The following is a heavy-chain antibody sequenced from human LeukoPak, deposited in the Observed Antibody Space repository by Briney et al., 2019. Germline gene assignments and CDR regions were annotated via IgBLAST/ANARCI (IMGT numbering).Heavy chain of an antibody. D-gene: IGHD6-13*01. J-gene: IGHJ6*02. Sequence: GGSLRLSCAASGFTFSSYSMNWVRQAPGKGLEWVSSISSSSYIYYADSVKGRFTISRDNAKNSLYLQMNSLRAEDTAVYYCARDLRAADYYYFYDLDVWGQGTTVTVSS. CDR3: ARDLRAADYYYFYDLDV. CDR2: ISSSSYI. V-gene: IGHV3-21*01. CDR1: GFTFSSYS.